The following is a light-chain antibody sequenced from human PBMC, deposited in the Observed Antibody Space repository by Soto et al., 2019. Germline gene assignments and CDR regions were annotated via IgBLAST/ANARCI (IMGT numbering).Light chain of an antibody. CDR1: QSVSSDY. Sequence: EIVLTQSPDTLSLSPGERATLSCRASQSVSSDYLGWYQQKPGQAPRLLIYGASRRATGIPDRFSGSGSGTEFILTISRLEPEDFAVYYCQHYDNSPPSVTFGPGTKVDIK. CDR3: QHYDNSPPSVT. CDR2: GAS. V-gene: IGKV3-20*01. J-gene: IGKJ3*01.